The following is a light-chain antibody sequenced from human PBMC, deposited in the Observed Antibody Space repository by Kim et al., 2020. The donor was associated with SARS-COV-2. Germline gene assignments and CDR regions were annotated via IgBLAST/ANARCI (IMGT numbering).Light chain of an antibody. Sequence: WSPGESAALSCGASQSVRSSYLAWYQQKHGQAPRLLIYGASSRATGIPDRFSGSGSGTDFTLTISRLEPEDFAVYYCQQDGSSPYTFGQGTNLEI. CDR1: QSVRSSY. J-gene: IGKJ2*01. CDR2: GAS. V-gene: IGKV3-20*01. CDR3: QQDGSSPYT.